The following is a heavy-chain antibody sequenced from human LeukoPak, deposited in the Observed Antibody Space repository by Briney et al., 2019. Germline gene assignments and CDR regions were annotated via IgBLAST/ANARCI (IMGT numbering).Heavy chain of an antibody. CDR3: ASGSGYYPIGYYGMAV. V-gene: IGHV4-31*03. Sequence: SQTLSLTCSVSGRSITSGPYYWTWIRQHPGKGLEWIGYIHHTGSTSYHPSLKSRVSISLDTSKNQFSLKLTSVTAADTAVYYCASGSGYYPIGYYGMAVWGQGTKVTVSS. J-gene: IGHJ6*02. D-gene: IGHD3-3*01. CDR1: GRSITSGPYY. CDR2: IHHTGST.